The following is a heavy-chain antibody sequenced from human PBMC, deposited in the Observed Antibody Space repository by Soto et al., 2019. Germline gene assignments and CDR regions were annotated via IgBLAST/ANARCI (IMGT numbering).Heavy chain of an antibody. J-gene: IGHJ4*02. Sequence: SETLSLTCAVYGGSFSGYLWSWIRQTPGKGLEWIGEISHSGSTDYNPSLKSRVTISEDTSKNQVSLKVSSVTAADTAGYYCGRLGPKETQWGTDSWGQGSLVTVSS. CDR2: ISHSGST. CDR1: GGSFSGYL. CDR3: GRLGPKETQWGTDS. V-gene: IGHV4-34*01. D-gene: IGHD3-16*01.